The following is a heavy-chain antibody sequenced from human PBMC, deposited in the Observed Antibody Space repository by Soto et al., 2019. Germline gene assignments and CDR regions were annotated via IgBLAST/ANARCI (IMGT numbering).Heavy chain of an antibody. V-gene: IGHV1-2*02. Sequence: QVQLVQSGAEVKKPGASVKVSCKASGYTSTGYYMHWVRQAPGQGLEWMGWINPNSGGTNYAQKFQGRVTMTRDTSISTAYMELSRLRSDDTAVYYCARGVVLRFLEWLSDNYYYYGMDVWGQGTTVTVSS. D-gene: IGHD3-3*01. CDR3: ARGVVLRFLEWLSDNYYYYGMDV. CDR1: GYTSTGYY. CDR2: INPNSGGT. J-gene: IGHJ6*02.